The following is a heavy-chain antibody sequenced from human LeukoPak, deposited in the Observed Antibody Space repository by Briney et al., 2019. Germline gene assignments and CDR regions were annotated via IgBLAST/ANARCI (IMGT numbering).Heavy chain of an antibody. CDR1: GFTFSSYA. CDR3: AKDHYWSIDY. Sequence: GGSLRLSCAASGFTFSSYAMGWVRQAPGKGLEWVSATSGSGGSTYYADSVKGRFTISRDNSKNTLYLQMNSLRAEDTGVYYCAKDHYWSIDYWGRGTLVTVSS. J-gene: IGHJ4*02. D-gene: IGHD3-3*01. V-gene: IGHV3-23*01. CDR2: TSGSGGST.